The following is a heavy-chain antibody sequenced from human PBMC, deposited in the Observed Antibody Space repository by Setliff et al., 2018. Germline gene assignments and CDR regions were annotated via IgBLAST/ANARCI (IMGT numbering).Heavy chain of an antibody. Sequence: ASVKVSCKASGYTFTAYNINWVRQATGQGLELMGWMNPNNGKTGYIQKLQGRVTMTRNTSIGTVYMELSSLRPEDTAVYYCAEGLRGNDAFDIWGQGTMVTVSS. V-gene: IGHV1-8*02. CDR3: AEGLRGNDAFDI. D-gene: IGHD5-12*01. CDR2: MNPNNGKT. CDR1: GYTFTAYN. J-gene: IGHJ3*02.